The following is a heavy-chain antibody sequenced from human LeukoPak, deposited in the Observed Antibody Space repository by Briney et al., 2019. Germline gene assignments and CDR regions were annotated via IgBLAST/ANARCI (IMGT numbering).Heavy chain of an antibody. V-gene: IGHV1-69*04. CDR2: IIPILGIA. D-gene: IGHD7-27*01. CDR1: GGTFSSYA. Sequence: GASVKVSCKASGGTFSSYAISWVRQAPGQGLEWMGRIIPILGIANYAQKFQGRVTITADKSTSTAYMELSSLRAEDTAVYYCATDLTGEEDYWGQGTLVTVSS. J-gene: IGHJ4*02. CDR3: ATDLTGEEDY.